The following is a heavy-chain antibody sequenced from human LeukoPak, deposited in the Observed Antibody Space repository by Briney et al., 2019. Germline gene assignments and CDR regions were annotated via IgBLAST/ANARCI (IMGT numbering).Heavy chain of an antibody. D-gene: IGHD3-10*02. CDR1: GYSISSGYY. J-gene: IGHJ4*02. Sequence: SETLSLTCTVSGYSISSGYYWGWIRQPPGKGLEWIGSIYHSGSTYYNPSLKSRVTISVDTSKNQFSLKLSSVTAADTAVYYCARETPNALFSEYFDYWGQGTLVTVSS. CDR2: IYHSGST. V-gene: IGHV4-38-2*02. CDR3: ARETPNALFSEYFDY.